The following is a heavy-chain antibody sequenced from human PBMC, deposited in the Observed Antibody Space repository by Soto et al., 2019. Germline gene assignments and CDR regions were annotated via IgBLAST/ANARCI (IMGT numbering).Heavy chain of an antibody. V-gene: IGHV4-34*01. CDR2: INHSGST. D-gene: IGHD1-26*01. J-gene: IGHJ4*02. CDR3: ARGIVGATDFDY. CDR1: GGSFSGYY. Sequence: SETLSLTCAVYGGSFSGYYWSWIRQPPGKGLEWIGEINHSGSTNYNPSLKSRVTISVDTSKNQFSLKLSSVTAADTAVYYCARGIVGATDFDYWGQGTLVTVSS.